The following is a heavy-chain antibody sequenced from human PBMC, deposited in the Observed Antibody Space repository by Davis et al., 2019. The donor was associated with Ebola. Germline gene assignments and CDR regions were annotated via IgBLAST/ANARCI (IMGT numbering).Heavy chain of an antibody. CDR2: IRYDGSNK. V-gene: IGHV3-30*02. D-gene: IGHD6-19*01. CDR3: AKGDNSGWYGVDY. CDR1: GFTFNDYG. J-gene: IGHJ4*02. Sequence: PGGSLRLSCAASGFTFNDYGMDWVRQAPGKGLEWVAFIRYDGSNKYYADSVKGRFTISRDNSKNTLYLQMNSLRAEDTAVYYCAKGDNSGWYGVDYWGQGTLVTVSS.